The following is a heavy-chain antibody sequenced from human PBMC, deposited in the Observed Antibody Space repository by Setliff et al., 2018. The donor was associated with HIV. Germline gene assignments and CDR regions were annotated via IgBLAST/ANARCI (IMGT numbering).Heavy chain of an antibody. Sequence: SETLSLTCSVSGGSSIANTFASTWIRQSPGKGLEYIGDVPYSGATTYTNYNPSLESRVTVSEDTSRHQFSLKLTSVTADDTGIYYCARGPPFAYWGQGLLVTVSS. J-gene: IGHJ4*02. CDR2: VPYSGAT. V-gene: IGHV4-39*07. CDR3: ARGPPFAY. CDR1: GGSSIANTFA.